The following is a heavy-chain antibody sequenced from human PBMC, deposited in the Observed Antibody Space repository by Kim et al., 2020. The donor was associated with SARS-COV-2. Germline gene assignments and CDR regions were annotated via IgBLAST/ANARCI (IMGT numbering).Heavy chain of an antibody. CDR3: ARGWMPDY. CDR2: GGLK. D-gene: IGHD5-12*01. J-gene: IGHJ4*02. Sequence: GGLKDSVDSVKGRFTISRGSAKNSLSLLMNSLRPGDTAVYFCARGWMPDYWGQGTLVTVSS. V-gene: IGHV3-7*04.